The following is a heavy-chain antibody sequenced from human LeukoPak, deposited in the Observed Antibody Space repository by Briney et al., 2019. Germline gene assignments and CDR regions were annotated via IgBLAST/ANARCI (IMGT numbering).Heavy chain of an antibody. CDR1: GYTFTSYY. CDR2: INPSGGST. J-gene: IGHJ3*02. CDR3: XXXXXXSIAVAGAKAFDI. V-gene: IGHV1-46*01. Sequence: VASVKVSCKASGYTFTSYYMHWVRQAPGQGLEWMGIINPSGGSTSYAQKFQGRVTMTRDMSTSTVYMELSSLRSEDTAVYYCXXXXXXSIAVAGAKAFDIWGQGTMVTVSS. D-gene: IGHD6-19*01.